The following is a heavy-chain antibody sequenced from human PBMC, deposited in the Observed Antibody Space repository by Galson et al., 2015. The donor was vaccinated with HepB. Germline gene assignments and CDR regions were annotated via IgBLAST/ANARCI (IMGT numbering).Heavy chain of an antibody. Sequence: PALVKPTQTLTLTCTFSGFSLRTSGMCVSWIRQPPGKALEWLAPIDWDDDKHYSTSLKTRLTISKDTSKNQVVLTMTDMDPVVTATYYCARATFYYDSGSYFRSLDYWGQGTLVTVSS. CDR2: IDWDDDK. CDR1: GFSLRTSGMC. CDR3: ARATFYYDSGSYFRSLDY. J-gene: IGHJ4*02. V-gene: IGHV2-70*13. D-gene: IGHD3-10*01.